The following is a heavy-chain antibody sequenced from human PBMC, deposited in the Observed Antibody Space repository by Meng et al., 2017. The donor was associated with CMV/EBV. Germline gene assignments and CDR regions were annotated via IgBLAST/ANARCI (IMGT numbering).Heavy chain of an antibody. D-gene: IGHD3-10*01. CDR1: GGTFSSYA. J-gene: IGHJ4*02. Sequence: SVKVSCKASGGTFSSYAISWVRQAPGQGLEWMGGIIPIFGTANYAQKFQGRVTITTDESTSTAYMELSSLRSEDTAVYYCARKITMVRGVISRESWFDYWGQGTLVTVSS. CDR2: IIPIFGTA. V-gene: IGHV1-69*05. CDR3: ARKITMVRGVISRESWFDY.